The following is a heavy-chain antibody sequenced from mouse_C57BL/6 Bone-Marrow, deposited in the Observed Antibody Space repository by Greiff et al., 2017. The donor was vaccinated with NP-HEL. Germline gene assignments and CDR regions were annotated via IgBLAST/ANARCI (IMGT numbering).Heavy chain of an antibody. Sequence: EVQLQQSGPGLAKPSQTLSLTCSVTGYSITSDYLNWIRKFPGNKLEYMGYISYSGSTSYYPSLNSRNSITRDTSKNRCYLQFNSVTTEDTATYDCARSEYYDVWGTGTTVTVAS. CDR3: ARSEYYDV. V-gene: IGHV3-8*01. CDR1: GYSITSDY. CDR2: ISYSGST. J-gene: IGHJ1*03.